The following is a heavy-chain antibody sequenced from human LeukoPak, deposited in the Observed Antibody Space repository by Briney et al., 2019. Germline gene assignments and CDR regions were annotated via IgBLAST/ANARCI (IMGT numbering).Heavy chain of an antibody. V-gene: IGHV4-30-2*01. J-gene: IGHJ4*02. Sequence: PSQTLSLPCAVFGGSISSGGYSWSWIRPPPGKGLEWIGYIYHSGSTYYNPSLKSRVTISVDRSKNQFSLKLSSVTAADTAVYYCARGSRYDSSGYHADYWGQGTLVTVSS. CDR3: ARGSRYDSSGYHADY. D-gene: IGHD3-22*01. CDR1: GGSISSGGYS. CDR2: IYHSGST.